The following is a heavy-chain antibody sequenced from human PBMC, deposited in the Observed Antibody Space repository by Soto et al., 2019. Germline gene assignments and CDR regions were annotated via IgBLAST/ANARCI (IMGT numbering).Heavy chain of an antibody. D-gene: IGHD5-12*01. Sequence: GGSLRLSCAASGFTVSSTYMSWVRQAPGKGLEWVSVIYSGGNTYYGDSAKGRFSISRDNSKNTLYLQMNSLRAEDTAVYYCARIPRRDGYNLYGMDVWGQGTTVTVSS. V-gene: IGHV3-53*01. CDR2: IYSGGNT. CDR3: ARIPRRDGYNLYGMDV. CDR1: GFTVSSTY. J-gene: IGHJ6*02.